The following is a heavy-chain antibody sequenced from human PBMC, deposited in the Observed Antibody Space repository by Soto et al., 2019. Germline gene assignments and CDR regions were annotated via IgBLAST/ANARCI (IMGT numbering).Heavy chain of an antibody. V-gene: IGHV1-58*01. CDR3: EAVLGGSYPDY. CDR1: GFTFTSSA. J-gene: IGHJ4*02. Sequence: SVKVSCKASGFTFTSSAVQWVRQARGQRLEWIGWIVVGSGNTNYAQKFQERVTITRDMSTSTAYMELSSLRSKDTAVYYCEAVLGGSYPDYWGQGTRVTVSS. D-gene: IGHD1-26*01. CDR2: IVVGSGNT.